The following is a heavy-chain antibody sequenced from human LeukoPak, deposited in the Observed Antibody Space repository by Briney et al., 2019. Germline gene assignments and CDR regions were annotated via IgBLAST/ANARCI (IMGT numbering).Heavy chain of an antibody. CDR1: GFTVSSNY. D-gene: IGHD2-2*01. CDR3: AAGYYCSSTSCYLEEDNWFDP. Sequence: PGGSLRLSCAASGFTVSSNYMSWVRQAPGKGLEWVSVIYSGGSTYYADSVKGRFTISRDNSKNTLYLQMNSLRAEDTAVYYCAAGYYCSSTSCYLEEDNWFDPWGQGTLVTVSS. V-gene: IGHV3-66*01. CDR2: IYSGGST. J-gene: IGHJ5*02.